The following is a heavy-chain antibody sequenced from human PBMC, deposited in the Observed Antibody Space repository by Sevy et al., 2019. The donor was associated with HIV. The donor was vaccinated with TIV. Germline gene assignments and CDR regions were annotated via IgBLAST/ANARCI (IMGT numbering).Heavy chain of an antibody. CDR1: GFTFSGSD. CDR2: IRSKAKNYAS. CDR3: TPAGYGFDY. J-gene: IGHJ4*02. V-gene: IGHV3-73*01. D-gene: IGHD5-18*01. Sequence: GGSLRLSCAASGFTFSGSDMHWVRQASGKGLGWVGRIRSKAKNYASAYAASVKGRFTISSDDSKNTAFLQMNSLKTEDTAVYFCTPAGYGFDYWGQGTLVTVSS.